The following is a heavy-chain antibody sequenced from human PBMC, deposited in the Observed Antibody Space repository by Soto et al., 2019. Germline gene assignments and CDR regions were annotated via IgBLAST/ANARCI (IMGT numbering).Heavy chain of an antibody. D-gene: IGHD3-22*01. CDR1: AGSISSYY. Sequence: PSETLSLTCTASAGSISSYYWSWIRQPPGKGLEWIGYIYYSGSTNYNPSLKSRVTISVDTSKNQFSLKLSSVTAADTAVYYCARGIGYDSSGKYYYYYYGMDVWGQGTTVTVSS. CDR3: ARGIGYDSSGKYYYYYYGMDV. CDR2: IYYSGST. J-gene: IGHJ6*02. V-gene: IGHV4-59*01.